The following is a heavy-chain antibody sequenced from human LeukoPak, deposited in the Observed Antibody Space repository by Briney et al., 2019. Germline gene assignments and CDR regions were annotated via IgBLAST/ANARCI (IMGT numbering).Heavy chain of an antibody. CDR2: IYPGDSDT. CDR1: GYSFTSYW. D-gene: IGHD1-20*01. J-gene: IGHJ3*02. V-gene: IGHV5-51*01. CDR3: ARQRPGITGTTGAFDI. Sequence: SGESLKISCKGSGYSFTSYWIGWVRQMPGKGLEWMGIIYPGDSDTRYSPSFQGQVTISADKSISTAYLQWSSLKASDTAMYYCARQRPGITGTTGAFDIWGQGTMVTVSS.